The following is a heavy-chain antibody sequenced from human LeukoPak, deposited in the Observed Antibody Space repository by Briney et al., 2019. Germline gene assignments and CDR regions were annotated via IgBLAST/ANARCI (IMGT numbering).Heavy chain of an antibody. CDR2: INSDGSST. J-gene: IGHJ4*02. CDR3: ARCTTGRTFGSLREIKRSREIDY. CDR1: GFTFSGYW. D-gene: IGHD1-1*01. Sequence: PGGSLRLPCAASGFTFSGYWMHWVRQAPGKGLVWVSRINSDGSSTSYADSVKGRFTISRDNAKNSLYLQMNSLRVEDTAVYYCARCTTGRTFGSLREIKRSREIDYWGQGTLVTVSS. V-gene: IGHV3-74*01.